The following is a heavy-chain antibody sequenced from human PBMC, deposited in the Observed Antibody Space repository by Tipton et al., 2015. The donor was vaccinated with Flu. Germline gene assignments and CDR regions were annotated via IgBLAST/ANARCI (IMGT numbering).Heavy chain of an antibody. CDR1: GGSISTYY. CDR2: IYYSGST. D-gene: IGHD3-16*01. J-gene: IGHJ4*02. V-gene: IGHV4-59*01. CDR3: ARGRQVGEANRYFDY. Sequence: TLSLTCTVSGGSISTYYWSWIRQPPGKGLEWIGYIYYSGSTKYNPSLKSRVTMSVDTSKNQFSLKLSSVTAADTAVYYCARGRQVGEANRYFDYWGQGTLVTASS.